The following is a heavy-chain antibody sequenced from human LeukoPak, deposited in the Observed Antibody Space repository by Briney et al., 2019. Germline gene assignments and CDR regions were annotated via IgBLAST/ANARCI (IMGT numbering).Heavy chain of an antibody. CDR2: IYTSGST. CDR1: GGSISSYY. Sequence: SETLSLTCTVSGGSISSYYWSWIRQPPRKGLEWIGYIYTSGSTNYNPSLKSRVTISVDTSKNQFSLKLSSVTAADTAVYYCARTSKVPGGNYYYMDVWGKGTTVTVSS. CDR3: ARTSKVPGGNYYYMDV. V-gene: IGHV4-4*09. J-gene: IGHJ6*03. D-gene: IGHD1-1*01.